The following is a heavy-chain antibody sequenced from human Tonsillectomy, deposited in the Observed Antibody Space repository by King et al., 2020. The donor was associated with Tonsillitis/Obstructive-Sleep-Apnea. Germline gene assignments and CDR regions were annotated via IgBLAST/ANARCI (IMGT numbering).Heavy chain of an antibody. CDR2: IYSGGST. Sequence: VQLVESGGGLIQPGGSLRLSCAASGFTVSNNYMSWVRQAPGKGLEWVSVIYSGGSTYYADSVKGRFTISRDNSKNTVYLQMNSLRAADAAVYYCASGYCSGGSCPHYYYMDVWGKGTTVTVS. CDR3: ASGYCSGGSCPHYYYMDV. CDR1: GFTVSNNY. D-gene: IGHD2-15*01. J-gene: IGHJ6*03. V-gene: IGHV3-53*01.